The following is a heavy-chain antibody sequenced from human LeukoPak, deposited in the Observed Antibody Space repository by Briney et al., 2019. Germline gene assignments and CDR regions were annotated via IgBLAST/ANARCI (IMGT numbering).Heavy chain of an antibody. V-gene: IGHV1-2*02. CDR3: ARDGPAQMVDFDY. CDR1: RYTFTGSGWY. Sequence: ASVKVSCKASRYTFTGSGWYLYWLRQAPAQGLECVGWIHPNNGATLYAQKFQGRVAMTTDTSISTAYMELSRLRPDDTAMYYCARDGPAQMVDFDYWGQGTLVTVSS. D-gene: IGHD3-10*01. CDR2: IHPNNGAT. J-gene: IGHJ4*02.